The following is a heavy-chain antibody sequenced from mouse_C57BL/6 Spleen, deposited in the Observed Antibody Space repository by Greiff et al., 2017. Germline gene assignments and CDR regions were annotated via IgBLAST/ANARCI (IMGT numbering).Heavy chain of an antibody. J-gene: IGHJ4*01. CDR1: GFTFSDYG. D-gene: IGHD2-1*01. Sequence: EVQLQQSGGGLVKPGGSLKLSCAASGFTFSDYGMHWVRQAPEKGLEWVAYISSGSSTIYYEETVKGRFTISRDNAKNTLFLQMTRLRSEDTALYYGAGLLVNYAMDYWGQGTSVTVSS. V-gene: IGHV5-17*01. CDR2: ISSGSSTI. CDR3: AGLLVNYAMDY.